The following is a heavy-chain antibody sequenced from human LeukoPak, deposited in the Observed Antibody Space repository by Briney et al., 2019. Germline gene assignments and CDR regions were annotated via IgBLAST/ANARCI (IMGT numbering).Heavy chain of an antibody. CDR3: ASRPLRYSSSWEDAFDI. Sequence: SETLSLTCTVSGGSISSSSYYWGWIRQPPGKGLEWIGSIYYSGSTYYNPSLKSRVTISVDTSKNQFSLKLSSVTAADTAVYYCASRPLRYSSSWEDAFDIWGQGTMVTVSS. CDR2: IYYSGST. V-gene: IGHV4-39*07. J-gene: IGHJ3*02. CDR1: GGSISSSSYY. D-gene: IGHD6-13*01.